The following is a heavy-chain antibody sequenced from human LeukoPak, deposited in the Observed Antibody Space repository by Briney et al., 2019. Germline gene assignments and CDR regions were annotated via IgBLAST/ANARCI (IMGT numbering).Heavy chain of an antibody. J-gene: IGHJ1*01. CDR3: ARVAFDNYDSTGYYSEYFHH. CDR2: INADNGNI. D-gene: IGHD3-22*01. CDR1: GYKFTLYG. V-gene: IGHV1-18*04. Sequence: ASVKVSCKASGYKFTLYGFSWVRQAPGQGLEWMGWINADNGNINYAQKFQGRVTMTTDTSTSTAYMELRSLRSDDTAVYYCARVAFDNYDSTGYYSEYFHHWGQGTLVTVSS.